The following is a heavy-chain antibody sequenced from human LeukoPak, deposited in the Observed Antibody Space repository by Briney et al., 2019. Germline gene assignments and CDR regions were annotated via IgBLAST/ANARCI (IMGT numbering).Heavy chain of an antibody. J-gene: IGHJ6*02. CDR3: ARVLVVPAAPDYYYGMDV. D-gene: IGHD2-2*01. V-gene: IGHV3-30-3*01. CDR1: GFTFSSYA. Sequence: GGSLRLSCAASGFTFSSYAMHWVRQAPGKGLEWVAVISYDGSNKYYADSVKGRFTISRDNSKNTLYLQMNSLRAEDTAVYHCARVLVVPAAPDYYYGMDVWGQGTTVTVSS. CDR2: ISYDGSNK.